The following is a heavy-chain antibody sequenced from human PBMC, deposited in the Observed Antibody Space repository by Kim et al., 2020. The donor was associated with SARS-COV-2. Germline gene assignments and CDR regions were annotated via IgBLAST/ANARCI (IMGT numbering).Heavy chain of an antibody. J-gene: IGHJ6*02. Sequence: SETLSLTCTVSGGSISSSSYYWGWIRQPPGKGLEWIGSIYYSGSTYYNPSLKSRVTISVDTSKNQFSLKLSAVTAADTAVYYCATEQQLINKLYYYYGMDVWGQGTTVTVSS. V-gene: IGHV4-39*07. CDR2: IYYSGST. CDR1: GGSISSSSYY. D-gene: IGHD6-13*01. CDR3: ATEQQLINKLYYYYGMDV.